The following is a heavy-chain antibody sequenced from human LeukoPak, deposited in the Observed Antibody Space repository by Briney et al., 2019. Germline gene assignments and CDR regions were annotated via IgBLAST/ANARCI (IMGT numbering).Heavy chain of an antibody. CDR1: GYTFTGQY. Sequence: ASVKVSCKASGYTFTGQYMHWVRQAPGQGLEWMGWINSNSGGTNYAQKFQGRVTMTRDTSISTAFMELGRLRSDDTAVYYCAREYTAMAIFDYWGQGTLVTVSS. J-gene: IGHJ4*02. CDR3: AREYTAMAIFDY. CDR2: INSNSGGT. D-gene: IGHD5-18*01. V-gene: IGHV1-2*02.